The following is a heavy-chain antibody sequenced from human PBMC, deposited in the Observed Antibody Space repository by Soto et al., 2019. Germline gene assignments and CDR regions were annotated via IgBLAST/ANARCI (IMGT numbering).Heavy chain of an antibody. CDR2: IYYSGST. D-gene: IGHD2-2*01. J-gene: IGHJ4*02. CDR1: GGSISSSSYY. Sequence: SETLSLTCTVAGGSISSSSYYWGWIRQPPGKGLEWIGSIYYSGSTYYNPSLKSRVTISVDTSKNQFSLKLSSVTAADTAVYYCATYCSSTSCYFDFDYWGQGTLVTVS. V-gene: IGHV4-39*01. CDR3: ATYCSSTSCYFDFDY.